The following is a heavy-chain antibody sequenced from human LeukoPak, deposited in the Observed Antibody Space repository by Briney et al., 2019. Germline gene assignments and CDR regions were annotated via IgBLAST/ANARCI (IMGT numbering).Heavy chain of an antibody. J-gene: IGHJ6*03. CDR1: GGSISTYY. CDR3: ARTTGGYCRSTSYSWCYYYYMDV. V-gene: IGHV4-59*01. Sequence: PSETLSLTCTVSGGSISTYYWSWIRQPPGKGLEWIGYIYYSGSTNHNPSLKSRVTISVDTSKNHFSLKLGSVTAADTAVYYCARTTGGYCRSTSYSWCYYYYMDVWGKGTTVTVSS. D-gene: IGHD2-2*01. CDR2: IYYSGST.